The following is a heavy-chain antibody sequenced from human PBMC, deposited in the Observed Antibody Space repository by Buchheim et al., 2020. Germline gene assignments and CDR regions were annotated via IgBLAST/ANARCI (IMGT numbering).Heavy chain of an antibody. Sequence: QVQLVESGGGVVQPGRSLRLSCAASGFTFSSYGMHWVRQAPGKGLEWVAVISYDGSNKYYADSVKGRFTISRDNSKNTLYLQMNSLRAEDTAVYYCAKGYSSSWYEFDYWGQGTL. CDR1: GFTFSSYG. CDR3: AKGYSSSWYEFDY. J-gene: IGHJ4*02. CDR2: ISYDGSNK. V-gene: IGHV3-30*18. D-gene: IGHD6-13*01.